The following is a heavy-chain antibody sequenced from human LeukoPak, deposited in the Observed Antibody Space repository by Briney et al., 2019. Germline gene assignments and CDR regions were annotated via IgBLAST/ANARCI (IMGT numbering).Heavy chain of an antibody. D-gene: IGHD3-3*01. J-gene: IGHJ3*02. CDR1: GGSFSDYY. V-gene: IGHV4-59*12. CDR2: SGST. CDR3: ARAYYDFWSGRSDAFDI. Sequence: PSETLSLTCTVSGGSFSDYYWSWIRQPPGGGLEWIAYSGSTNYNPSLKSRVIISVDTSKNQFSLKLSSVTAADTAVYYCARAYYDFWSGRSDAFDIWGQGTMVTVSS.